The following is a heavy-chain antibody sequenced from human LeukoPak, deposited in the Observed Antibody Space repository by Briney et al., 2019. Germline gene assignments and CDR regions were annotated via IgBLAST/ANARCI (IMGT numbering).Heavy chain of an antibody. V-gene: IGHV3-30*18. D-gene: IGHD1-7*01. CDR1: GLTFSSYG. CDR2: TLYDGSNK. CDR3: AKVYNWNYLGAFDI. Sequence: PGRSLRLSCAAPGLTFSSYGMHWVRQAPGKGLEWVAGTLYDGSNKYYADSVKGRFTISRDNSKNTLYLEMISLRAEDTAMYYCAKVYNWNYLGAFDIWGQGTMVTVSS. J-gene: IGHJ3*02.